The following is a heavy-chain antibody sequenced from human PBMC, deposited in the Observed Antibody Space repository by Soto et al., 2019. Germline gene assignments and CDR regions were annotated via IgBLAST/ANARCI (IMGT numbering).Heavy chain of an antibody. CDR2: ISTTGRYI. CDR1: GFTFSDHS. CDR3: AAGTDTAMEQGADY. D-gene: IGHD5-18*01. J-gene: IGHJ4*02. Sequence: EVQLVESGGGLVKPGGSLRLSCAASGFTFSDHSMNWVRQAPGKGLEWVASISTTGRYIYYADSMAGRFTISRDNAKNSLYLKVNSLRGEDTAVYYCAAGTDTAMEQGADYWGQGTLVTVSS. V-gene: IGHV3-21*02.